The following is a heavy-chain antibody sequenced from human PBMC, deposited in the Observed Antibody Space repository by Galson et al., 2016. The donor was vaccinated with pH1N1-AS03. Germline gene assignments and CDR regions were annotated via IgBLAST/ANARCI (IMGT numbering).Heavy chain of an antibody. CDR2: VYTSGST. V-gene: IGHV4-4*07. CDR1: GDAIGSYY. J-gene: IGHJ4*02. CDR3: AGLVGGSLDY. D-gene: IGHD1-26*01. Sequence: LSLTCTVSGDAIGSYYWSWIRQPAGKGLQWIGRVYTSGSTNYNPSLKSRVTMSVDISKNQLSLKLNSVTAADTAVYYCAGLVGGSLDYWGQGTLVTVSS.